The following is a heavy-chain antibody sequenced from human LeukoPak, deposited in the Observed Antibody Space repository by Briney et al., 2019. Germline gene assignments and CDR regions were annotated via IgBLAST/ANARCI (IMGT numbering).Heavy chain of an antibody. CDR3: AKGSTDYSY. V-gene: IGHV3-23*01. CDR1: GFTFSSYG. D-gene: IGHD2-2*01. J-gene: IGHJ4*02. CDR2: ISGSGGST. Sequence: HAGGSLRLSCAASGFTFSSYGMSWVRQAPGEGLEWVSAISGSGGSTYYADSVKGRFTISRDNSKNTLYLQMNSLRAEDTAVYYCAKGSTDYSYWGQGTLVTVSS.